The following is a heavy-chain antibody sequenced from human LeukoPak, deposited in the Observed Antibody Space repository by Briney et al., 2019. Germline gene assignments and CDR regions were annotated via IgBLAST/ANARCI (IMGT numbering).Heavy chain of an antibody. CDR3: ARGLKDYGGSSLYSYYFDY. CDR1: GYSFTSYW. V-gene: IGHV5-51*01. J-gene: IGHJ4*02. Sequence: NAGESLKISCKGSGYSFTSYWIGWVRQMPGKGLEWMGIIYPGDSDPRYSPSFQGQVTISADRSISTAYLQWTSLKASDTAMYYCARGLKDYGGSSLYSYYFDYWGQGTLVTVSS. D-gene: IGHD4-23*01. CDR2: IYPGDSDP.